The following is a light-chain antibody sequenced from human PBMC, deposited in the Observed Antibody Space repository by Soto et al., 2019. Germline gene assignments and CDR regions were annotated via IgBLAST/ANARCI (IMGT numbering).Light chain of an antibody. Sequence: QSVLTQSPSASGTPGQRVTISCSGSSSNIGSNSINWYQLLPGTAPKLLIYSNNQRPSGVPDRFSGSKSGASASLAISGLQSEDEAEYYCAAWDDSLNGVAFGGGTKLTVL. CDR3: AAWDDSLNGVA. J-gene: IGLJ2*01. CDR2: SNN. CDR1: SSNIGSNS. V-gene: IGLV1-44*01.